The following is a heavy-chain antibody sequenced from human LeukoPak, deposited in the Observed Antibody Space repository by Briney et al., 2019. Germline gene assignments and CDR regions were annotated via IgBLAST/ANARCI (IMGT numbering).Heavy chain of an antibody. Sequence: AAETLSLTCTVSGYSISSGYYWGWVRQPPGKGLEWIGTVYHSGSTYYNPSLRSRVTISVETSKNQFSLKVRSMTAADTAVYYCARVPGVYYDRLTGYGSGWFDPWGQGTLVTVSS. V-gene: IGHV4-38-2*02. J-gene: IGHJ5*02. CDR2: VYHSGST. CDR1: GYSISSGYY. D-gene: IGHD3-9*01. CDR3: ARVPGVYYDRLTGYGSGWFDP.